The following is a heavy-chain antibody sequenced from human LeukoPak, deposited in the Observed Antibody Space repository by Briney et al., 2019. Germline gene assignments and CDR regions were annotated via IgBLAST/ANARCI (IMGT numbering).Heavy chain of an antibody. CDR3: ARQSCTDTSCTVFRWYFDL. CDR1: GDSLSSNRYY. D-gene: IGHD2-2*01. Sequence: SETLSLTCTVSGDSLSSNRYYWGWLRHPPGQVLEWIGSFYYRGSPYYHPSLKNRVTISVDTSKNQFSLKLSSVTAADTAIYYCARQSCTDTSCTVFRWYFDLWGRGTLVTVSS. CDR2: FYYRGSP. V-gene: IGHV4-39*01. J-gene: IGHJ2*01.